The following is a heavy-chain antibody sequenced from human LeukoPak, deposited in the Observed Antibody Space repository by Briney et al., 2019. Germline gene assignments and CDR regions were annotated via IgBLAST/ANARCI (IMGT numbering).Heavy chain of an antibody. CDR1: GFTLTNHA. J-gene: IGHJ3*02. D-gene: IGHD6-13*01. CDR3: ARDRAAAAGFDAFDI. Sequence: GGSLRLSCAVSGFTLTNHAVSWVRQAPGKGLEWVSIVVGTGGTYYADSVRGRFILSRDNSKNTLYLQMNSLRVEDTAVYYCARDRAAAAGFDAFDIWGQGTMVTVSS. CDR2: VVGTGGT. V-gene: IGHV3-23*01.